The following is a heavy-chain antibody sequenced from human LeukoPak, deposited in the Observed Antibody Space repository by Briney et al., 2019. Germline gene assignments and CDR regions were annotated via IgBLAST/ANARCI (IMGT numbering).Heavy chain of an antibody. J-gene: IGHJ4*02. V-gene: IGHV4-4*07. D-gene: IGHD6-13*01. Sequence: PSETLSLTCSVSGGSISSYYWSWVRQPAGKGLEWIGRIYSSGSTNYNPSLNSRVTMSVDTSNNQFSLRLTSVTAAGTAVYYCARGTTAAAGIFDCWGQGTLVTVSS. CDR2: IYSSGST. CDR1: GGSISSYY. CDR3: ARGTTAAAGIFDC.